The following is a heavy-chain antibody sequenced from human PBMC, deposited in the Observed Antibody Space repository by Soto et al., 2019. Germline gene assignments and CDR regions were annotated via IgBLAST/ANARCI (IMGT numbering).Heavy chain of an antibody. J-gene: IGHJ4*02. CDR2: INSDGSST. Sequence: EVQLVESGGGLVQPGESLRLSCAASGFTFSSYWMHWVRQAPGKGLVWVSRINSDGSSTNYADSVKGQFTISRENGKNTLYLQMNSLRAEETAVYYCGRGASGSYRLDYWGQGTLVTVSS. CDR3: GRGASGSYRLDY. V-gene: IGHV3-74*01. CDR1: GFTFSSYW. D-gene: IGHD3-10*01.